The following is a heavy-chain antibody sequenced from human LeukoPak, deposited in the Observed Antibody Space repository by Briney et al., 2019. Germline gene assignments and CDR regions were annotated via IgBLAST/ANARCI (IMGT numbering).Heavy chain of an antibody. CDR1: GFTFSSYA. CDR2: ITGSGDNT. J-gene: IGHJ4*02. D-gene: IGHD1-26*01. V-gene: IGHV3-23*01. Sequence: GGSLRLSCAASGFTFSSYAMSWVGQAPGKGLEWVSTITGSGDNTYYTDSVKGRFTFSRDNSKSTLYLQMNSLRAEDTAVYYCAKDPTPYVGASADWGQGTLVTVSS. CDR3: AKDPTPYVGASAD.